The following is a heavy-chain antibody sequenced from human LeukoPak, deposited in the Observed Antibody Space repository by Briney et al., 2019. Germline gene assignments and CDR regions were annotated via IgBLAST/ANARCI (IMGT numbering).Heavy chain of an antibody. CDR1: GGTFSSYA. Sequence: SVKVSCKASGGTFSSYAISWVRQAPGQGLEWMGGIIPIFGTANYAQKFQGRVTITADESTSTAYMELSSLRSEDTAVYYCATDYSNYEGWFDPWGQGTLVTVSS. CDR2: IIPIFGTA. CDR3: ATDYSNYEGWFDP. J-gene: IGHJ5*02. V-gene: IGHV1-69*01. D-gene: IGHD4-11*01.